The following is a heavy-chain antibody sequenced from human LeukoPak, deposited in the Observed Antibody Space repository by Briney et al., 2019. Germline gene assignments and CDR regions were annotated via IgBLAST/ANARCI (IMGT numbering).Heavy chain of an antibody. CDR1: GFIFSTSG. J-gene: IGHJ4*02. CDR3: ARARGVSTGYRPIDY. V-gene: IGHV3-33*01. Sequence: PGRSLRLSCAASGFIFSTSGMHWVRQAPGKGLEWVAVIWYDGSNKHYAESVKGRFSISRDNSKSILYLQMNSLRAEDTAVYYCARARGVSTGYRPIDYWGQGTLVTVSS. D-gene: IGHD3-22*01. CDR2: IWYDGSNK.